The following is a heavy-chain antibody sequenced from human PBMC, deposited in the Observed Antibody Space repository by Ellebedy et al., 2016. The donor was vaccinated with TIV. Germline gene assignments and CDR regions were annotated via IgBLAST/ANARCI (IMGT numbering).Heavy chain of an antibody. CDR3: AKSPHWTLNN. CDR2: ISTNGARP. Sequence: PGGSLRLSCAASGFTFGSYDMTWVRQAPGKGLAWVAFISTNGARPKYADSVQGRFTVSIDNSRSTLYLQMNSLRTEDTAVYYCAKSPHWTLNNWGQGTPVTVSS. V-gene: IGHV3-23*01. CDR1: GFTFGSYD. J-gene: IGHJ4*02. D-gene: IGHD1-1*01.